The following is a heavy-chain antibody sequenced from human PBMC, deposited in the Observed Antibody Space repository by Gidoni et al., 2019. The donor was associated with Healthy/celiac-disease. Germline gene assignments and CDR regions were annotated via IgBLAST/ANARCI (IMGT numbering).Heavy chain of an antibody. Sequence: QVQLQQWGAGLLKSSETLSLTCAVYGGSFSGYYWSWIRQPPGKGLEWIGEINHSGSTNYNPSLKSRVTISVDTSKNQFSLKLSSVTAADTAVYYCARAKCRSGGSCYLDPWGQGTLVTVSS. D-gene: IGHD2-15*01. CDR3: ARAKCRSGGSCYLDP. CDR1: GGSFSGYY. J-gene: IGHJ5*02. V-gene: IGHV4-34*01. CDR2: INHSGST.